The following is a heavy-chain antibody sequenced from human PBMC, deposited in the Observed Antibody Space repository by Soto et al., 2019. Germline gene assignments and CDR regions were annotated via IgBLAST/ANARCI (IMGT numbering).Heavy chain of an antibody. CDR2: IYYSGST. J-gene: IGHJ4*02. D-gene: IGHD5-12*01. Sequence: QVQLQESGPGLVKPSQTLSLTCTVSGGSISSGGYYWSWIRQHPGKGLEWIGYIYYSGSTYYNPSRKGRVTISVDTSKNQFSLKLGSVSAADTAVYYCSISGGATGKGALDYWGQGTLVTVSS. CDR1: GGSISSGGYY. V-gene: IGHV4-31*03. CDR3: SISGGATGKGALDY.